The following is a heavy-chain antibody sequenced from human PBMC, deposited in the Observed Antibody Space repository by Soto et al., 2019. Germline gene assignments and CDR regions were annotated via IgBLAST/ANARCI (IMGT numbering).Heavy chain of an antibody. CDR2: IYPGDSDT. D-gene: IGHD3-22*01. CDR3: ARSPNYYDSSDYYGMDV. V-gene: IGHV5-51*01. CDR1: SSSSYY. J-gene: IGHJ6*02. Sequence: SSSSYYWGWVRQMPGKGLEWMGIIYPGDSDTRYSPSFQGQVTISADKSISTAYLQWSSLKASDTAMYYCARSPNYYDSSDYYGMDVWGQGTTVTVSS.